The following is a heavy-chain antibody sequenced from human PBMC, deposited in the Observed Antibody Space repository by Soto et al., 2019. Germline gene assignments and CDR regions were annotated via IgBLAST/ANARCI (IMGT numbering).Heavy chain of an antibody. D-gene: IGHD3-10*01. V-gene: IGHV1-46*01. CDR3: ARDWEFGF. J-gene: IGHJ4*02. CDR2: INPSGDST. Sequence: ASVKVSCKASGYAFSGFYMHWVRQAPGQGLEWMGVINPSGDSTTYAQKFQGRLTMTKDTSTSTLYMELSSLRSEDTAVYYCARDWEFGFWGQGTLVTVSS. CDR1: GYAFSGFY.